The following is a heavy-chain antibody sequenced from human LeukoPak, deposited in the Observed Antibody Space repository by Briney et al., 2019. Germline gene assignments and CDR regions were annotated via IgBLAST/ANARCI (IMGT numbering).Heavy chain of an antibody. V-gene: IGHV1-18*01. CDR2: ISAYNVTT. J-gene: IGHJ6*03. CDR3: ARGGTAYYYYSMDV. Sequence: ASVKVSCKASGYTFTSDGICWGRHAPLQGLEWMGWISAYNVTTNYAQKLQGRVTMTTNTSTSTAYMELRSLRSDDTAVYYCARGGTAYYYYSMDVWGKGTTVTISS. CDR1: GYTFTSDG. D-gene: IGHD1-1*01.